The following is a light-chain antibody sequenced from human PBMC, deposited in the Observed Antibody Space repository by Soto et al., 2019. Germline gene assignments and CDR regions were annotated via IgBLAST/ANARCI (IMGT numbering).Light chain of an antibody. CDR2: DAS. CDR3: QQYDSYPWT. Sequence: DIQMTQSPSTLSASVGDRVTITCRASQSIRSWLAWYQQKPGKVPKLLIYDASSLQSGVPSSFSGGGSGTELTRTIPSLKPDDFPTYYFQQYDSYPWTFRQGTQVEIK. J-gene: IGKJ1*01. V-gene: IGKV1-5*01. CDR1: QSIRSW.